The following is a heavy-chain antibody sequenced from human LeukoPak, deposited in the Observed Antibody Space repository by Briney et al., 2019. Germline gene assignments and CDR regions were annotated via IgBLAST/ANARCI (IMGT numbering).Heavy chain of an antibody. CDR1: GFTLDDYA. D-gene: IGHD5-24*01. CDR2: ITWNSGSR. CDR3: AKEAGRDDFWDYFDC. J-gene: IGHJ4*02. V-gene: IGHV3-9*01. Sequence: GGSLRLSCAASGFTLDDYAMHWVRHVPGKGLEWVSGITWNSGSRGYADSVKGRFTISRDNAKNSLYLQMNSLSPEDTALYYCAKEAGRDDFWDYFDCWGQGTLVTVSS.